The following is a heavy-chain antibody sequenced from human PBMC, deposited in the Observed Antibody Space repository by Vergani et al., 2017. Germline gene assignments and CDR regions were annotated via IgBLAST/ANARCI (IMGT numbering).Heavy chain of an antibody. CDR2: IYPGDSDT. J-gene: IGHJ3*02. D-gene: IGHD2-15*01. Sequence: EVQLVQSGAEVKKPGESLTISCKGSGYSFTSYWIGWVRQMPGKGLEWMGIIYPGDSDTRYSPSFQGQVTISADKSISTAYLQWSSLKASDTAMYYCARDRGRYCSGGSCQFDAFDIWGQGTMVTVSS. CDR1: GYSFTSYW. V-gene: IGHV5-51*01. CDR3: ARDRGRYCSGGSCQFDAFDI.